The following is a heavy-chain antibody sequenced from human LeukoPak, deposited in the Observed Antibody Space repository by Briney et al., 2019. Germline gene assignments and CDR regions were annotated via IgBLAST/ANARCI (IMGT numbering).Heavy chain of an antibody. CDR1: GYTFTSYY. J-gene: IGHJ4*02. CDR2: INPSGGST. Sequence: GASVKVSCKASGYTFTSYYLHWVRQAPGQGLEWMGIINPSGGSTSYAQKFQGRVTMTRDMSTSTVYMELRSLRSDDTAVYYCARDRRGGSYGYWGQGTLVTVSS. V-gene: IGHV1-46*01. CDR3: ARDRRGGSYGY. D-gene: IGHD1-26*01.